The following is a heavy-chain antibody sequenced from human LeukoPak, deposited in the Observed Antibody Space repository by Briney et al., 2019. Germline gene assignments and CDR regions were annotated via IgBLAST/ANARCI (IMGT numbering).Heavy chain of an antibody. CDR2: INHSGST. D-gene: IGHD3-22*01. J-gene: IGHJ4*02. Sequence: PSETLSLTCAVYGGSFSGYYWSWIRQPPGKGLEWIGEINHSGSTNYNPSLKSRVTISVDTSKNQFSLKLSSVTAADTAVYYCARGPGYYYDSSGYFDYWGQGTLVTVSS. V-gene: IGHV4-34*01. CDR3: ARGPGYYYDSSGYFDY. CDR1: GGSFSGYY.